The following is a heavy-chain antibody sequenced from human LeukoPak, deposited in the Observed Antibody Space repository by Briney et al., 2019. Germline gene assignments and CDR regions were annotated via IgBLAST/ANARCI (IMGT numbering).Heavy chain of an antibody. D-gene: IGHD5-18*01. CDR3: ARDPHTALDY. V-gene: IGHV3-7*01. Sequence: GGSLRLSCAASGFTFSNNWMTWVRQAPGKGLEWVANISQDESQKYYVDSVKGRFTISRDNAKNSLYLNMNSLRAEDTAVYYCARDPHTALDYWGQGTLVTVSS. CDR2: ISQDESQK. CDR1: GFTFSNNW. J-gene: IGHJ4*02.